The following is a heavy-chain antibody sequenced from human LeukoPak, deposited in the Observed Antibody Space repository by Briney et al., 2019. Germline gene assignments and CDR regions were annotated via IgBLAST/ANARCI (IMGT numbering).Heavy chain of an antibody. J-gene: IGHJ4*02. V-gene: IGHV3-20*04. CDR3: TVTTHTSDS. CDR2: ISWNGVNI. CDR1: GFTFEDFG. D-gene: IGHD4-11*01. Sequence: GGSLRLSCAGSGFTFEDFGMSWVRQAPGKGLEWVSGISWNGVNIAYADSVKGRFTVSRDNAENSLYLQMDSLRVEDTALYYCTVTTHTSDSWGQGILVTVSS.